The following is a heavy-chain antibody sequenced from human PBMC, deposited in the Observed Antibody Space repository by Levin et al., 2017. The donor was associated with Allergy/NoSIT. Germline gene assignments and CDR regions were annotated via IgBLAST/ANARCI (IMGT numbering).Heavy chain of an antibody. Sequence: SLKISCAASGFTFDDYAMHWVRQAPGKGLEWVSGISWNSGSIGYADSVKGRFTISRDNAKNSLYLQMNSLRAEDTALYYCAGVVPAAIPDYYYGMDVWGQGTTVTVSS. CDR1: GFTFDDYA. CDR2: ISWNSGSI. V-gene: IGHV3-9*01. J-gene: IGHJ6*02. CDR3: AGVVPAAIPDYYYGMDV. D-gene: IGHD2-2*02.